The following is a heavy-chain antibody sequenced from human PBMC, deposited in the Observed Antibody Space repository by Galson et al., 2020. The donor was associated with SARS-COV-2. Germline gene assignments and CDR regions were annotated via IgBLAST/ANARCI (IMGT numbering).Heavy chain of an antibody. Sequence: SVKVSCKASGFTFTTAAMQWVRQARGQRLEWIGWIVVGSGKTNYAQKFQERVTITRDMSTTTAYMELSSLRSEDTALYYCAAVTLRGADYWGQGTLVTVSS. CDR1: GFTFTTAA. CDR2: IVVGSGKT. D-gene: IGHD3-10*01. J-gene: IGHJ4*02. V-gene: IGHV1-58*02. CDR3: AAVTLRGADY.